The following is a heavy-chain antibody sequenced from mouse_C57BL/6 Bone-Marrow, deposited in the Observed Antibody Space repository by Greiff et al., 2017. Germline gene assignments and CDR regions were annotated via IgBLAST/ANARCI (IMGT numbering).Heavy chain of an antibody. D-gene: IGHD1-1*01. CDR2: IDPENGDT. Sequence: VQLKQSGAELVRPGASVKLSCTASGFNIKDDYMHWVKQRPEQGLEWIGWIDPENGDTEYASKFQGKATITADTSSNTAYLQLSSLTSEDTAVYYCTTPPVYYGIGAWFAYWGQGTLVTVSA. V-gene: IGHV14-4*01. CDR1: GFNIKDDY. J-gene: IGHJ3*01. CDR3: TTPPVYYGIGAWFAY.